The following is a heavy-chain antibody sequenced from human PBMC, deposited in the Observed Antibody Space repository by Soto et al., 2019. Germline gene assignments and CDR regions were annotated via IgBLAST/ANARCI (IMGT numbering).Heavy chain of an antibody. CDR2: IYYSGST. Sequence: QVQLQESGPGLVKPSQTLSLTCTVSGGSISSGDYYWSWIRQPPGKGLEWIGYIYYSGSTYYNPSLKSRSTISVETSKTQFPLKLSSVTAADTAVYYCSRAEYSSGWYDYWGQGTLVTVSS. D-gene: IGHD6-19*01. J-gene: IGHJ4*02. V-gene: IGHV4-30-4*01. CDR3: SRAEYSSGWYDY. CDR1: GGSISSGDYY.